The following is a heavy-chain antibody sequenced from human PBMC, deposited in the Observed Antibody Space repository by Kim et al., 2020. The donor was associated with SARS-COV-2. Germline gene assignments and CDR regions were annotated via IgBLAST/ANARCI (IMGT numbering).Heavy chain of an antibody. V-gene: IGHV3-23*01. CDR1: GFTFSSYA. J-gene: IGHJ5*02. Sequence: GGSLRLSCAASGFTFSSYAMSWVRQAPGKGLEWVSAISGSGGSTYYADSVKGRFTISRDNSKNTLYLQMNSLRAEDTAVYYCAKGIGYSSSWYGLDWFDPWGQGTLVTVSS. CDR2: ISGSGGST. CDR3: AKGIGYSSSWYGLDWFDP. D-gene: IGHD6-13*01.